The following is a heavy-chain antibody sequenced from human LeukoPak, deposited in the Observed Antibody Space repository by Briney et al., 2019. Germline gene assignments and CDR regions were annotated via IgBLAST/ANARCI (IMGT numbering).Heavy chain of an antibody. D-gene: IGHD6-25*01. J-gene: IGHJ4*02. V-gene: IGHV4-4*02. CDR2: IFHSGST. CDR3: ARLYQGKRPPDY. Sequence: PSETLSLTCAVSGGSISGSNWWSWVRQSPGKGLEWIGSIFHSGSTYYNPSLKSRVTISVDTSKNQLSLRLRSVTAADTAVYYCARLYQGKRPPDYWGQGTLVTVSS. CDR1: GGSISGSNW.